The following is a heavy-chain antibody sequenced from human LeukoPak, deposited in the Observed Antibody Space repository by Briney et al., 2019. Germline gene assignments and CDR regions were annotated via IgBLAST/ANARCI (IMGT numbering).Heavy chain of an antibody. CDR2: IYYSGST. V-gene: IGHV4-59*01. CDR3: AGDRRDGYNFP. D-gene: IGHD5-24*01. CDR1: GGSISSYY. Sequence: SETLSLTCTVSGGSISSYYWSWIRQPPGKGLEWIGYIYYSGSTNYNPSLKSRVTISVDTSKNQFSLKLSSVTAADTAVYYCAGDRRDGYNFPWGQGTLVTVSS. J-gene: IGHJ5*02.